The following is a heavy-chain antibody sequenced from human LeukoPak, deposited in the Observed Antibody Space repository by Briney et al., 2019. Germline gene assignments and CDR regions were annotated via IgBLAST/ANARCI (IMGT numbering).Heavy chain of an antibody. CDR1: GFTFSSYG. J-gene: IGHJ4*02. CDR3: GKNGAAGGWSGGGGFDY. V-gene: IGHV3-33*06. CDR2: IWYDGSNK. Sequence: GGSLRLSCAASGFTFSSYGMHWVRQAPGKGLEWVAVIWYDGSNKYYADSVKGRFTIYRDNSKNTMYLQMHSLRAADKAVYYCGKNGAAGGWSGGGGFDYWGQGTLVTVSS. D-gene: IGHD6-19*01.